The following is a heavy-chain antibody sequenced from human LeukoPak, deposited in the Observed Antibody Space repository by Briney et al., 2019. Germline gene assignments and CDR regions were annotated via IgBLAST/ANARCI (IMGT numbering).Heavy chain of an antibody. V-gene: IGHV3-23*01. CDR3: ARDVSGSSSWVRFDY. CDR1: GFTFNNYA. CDR2: LSGSGGST. D-gene: IGHD6-13*01. J-gene: IGHJ4*02. Sequence: GGSLRLSCAASGFTFNNYAMSWVRQAPGKGLEWVSSLSGSGGSTYYADSVKGRFTVSRDSARNSLYLQMNSLRAEDTAVYYCARDVSGSSSWVRFDYWGQGTLVTVSS.